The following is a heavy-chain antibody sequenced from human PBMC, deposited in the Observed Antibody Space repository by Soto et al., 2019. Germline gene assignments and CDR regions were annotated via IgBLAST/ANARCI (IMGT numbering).Heavy chain of an antibody. J-gene: IGHJ4*02. Sequence: VLMVASGGGVVPPGRSLRLSCADSGFTFSSYGMHWVRQAPGKGLEWVAVISYDGNNKYYADSVKGRFTISRDNFKNTLYLQMDSLRAEDTAMYYCAKDHLETTVTTPSYWGQGTLVNVSS. V-gene: IGHV3-30*18. D-gene: IGHD4-17*01. CDR1: GFTFSSYG. CDR2: ISYDGNNK. CDR3: AKDHLETTVTTPSY.